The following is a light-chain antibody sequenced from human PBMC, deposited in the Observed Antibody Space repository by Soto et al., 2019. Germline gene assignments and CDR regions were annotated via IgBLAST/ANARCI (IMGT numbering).Light chain of an antibody. Sequence: EIVLTQSPGALSLSPGERATLFCRASQSVTSSSIAWHQQKPGQAPRLLIYGASTRATGIPARFSGTGSGTDFTLTVSSLQSEDFATYYCQHYNSYSEAFGQGTTGDIK. CDR2: GAS. J-gene: IGKJ1*01. CDR1: QSVTSSS. CDR3: QHYNSYSEA. V-gene: IGKV3-20*01.